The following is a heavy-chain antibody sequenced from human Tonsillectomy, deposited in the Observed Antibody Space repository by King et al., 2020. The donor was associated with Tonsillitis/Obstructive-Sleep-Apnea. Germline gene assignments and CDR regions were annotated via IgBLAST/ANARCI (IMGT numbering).Heavy chain of an antibody. Sequence: VQLQQWGAGLLKPSETLSLTCAVYGGSFSGYYWSWIRQPPGKGLEWIGEINHSGSTNYNPSLKSLVTISVDTSKSQFSLKLSSVTAADTAVYYCARWGGGTVTTHYYFDYWGQGTLVTVSS. J-gene: IGHJ4*02. CDR1: GGSFSGYY. CDR2: INHSGST. V-gene: IGHV4-34*01. D-gene: IGHD4-17*01. CDR3: ARWGGGTVTTHYYFDY.